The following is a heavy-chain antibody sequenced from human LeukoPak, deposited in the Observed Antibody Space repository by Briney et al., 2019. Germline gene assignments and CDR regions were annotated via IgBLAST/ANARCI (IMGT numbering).Heavy chain of an antibody. CDR3: ASSYDFWSGYYTQ. CDR1: GGSISNYY. V-gene: IGHV4-59*01. CDR2: IYYSGST. J-gene: IGHJ4*02. Sequence: SETLSLTCTVSGGSISNYYWSWIRQPPGKGLEWIGYIYYSGSTNYNPPLKSRVTISVDTSKTQFSLKLSSVTAADTAMYFCASSYDFWSGYYTQWGQGTLVTVSS. D-gene: IGHD3-3*01.